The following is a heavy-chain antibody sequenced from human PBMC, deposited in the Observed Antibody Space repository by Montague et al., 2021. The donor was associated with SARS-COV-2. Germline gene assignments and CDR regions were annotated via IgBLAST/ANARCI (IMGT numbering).Heavy chain of an antibody. Sequence: SETLSLTCTVSGDSISTYYWSWIRQPPGKGLEWIGYIYYNGYTNYNPSXXSRVTISVDTSKSQFSLRLSSVTAADTAVYFCARGGATYYYDTSGYVNAFDTWGQGTMVTVSS. V-gene: IGHV4-59*01. CDR3: ARGGATYYYDTSGYVNAFDT. D-gene: IGHD3-22*01. J-gene: IGHJ3*02. CDR1: GDSISTYY. CDR2: IYYNGYT.